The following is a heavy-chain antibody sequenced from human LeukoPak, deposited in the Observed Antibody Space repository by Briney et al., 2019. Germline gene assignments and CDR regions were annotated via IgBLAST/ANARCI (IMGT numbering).Heavy chain of an antibody. J-gene: IGHJ4*02. CDR2: IIPIFGTT. Sequence: SVKVSCKAFGGSFTSEAISWVRQAPGQGREWMGGIIPIFGTTNYAQKFQGRVTITTDESTSTAYMEVSSPRSEDTAVYWCGIKVGDCGGGSCSSIDYWGQGNVVTVSS. D-gene: IGHD2-15*01. CDR3: GIKVGDCGGGSCSSIDY. V-gene: IGHV1-69*05. CDR1: GGSFTSEA.